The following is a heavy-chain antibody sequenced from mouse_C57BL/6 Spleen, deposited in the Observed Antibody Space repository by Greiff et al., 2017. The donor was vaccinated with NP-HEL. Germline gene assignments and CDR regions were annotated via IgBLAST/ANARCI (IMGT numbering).Heavy chain of an antibody. CDR2: IDPNSGGT. D-gene: IGHD1-1*01. CDR3: ARGEITTVVAPFDY. CDR1: GYTFTSYW. J-gene: IGHJ2*01. V-gene: IGHV1-72*01. Sequence: QVQLQQPGAELVKPGASVKLSCKASGYTFTSYWMYWVKQRPGRGLEWIGRIDPNSGGTKYNEKFKSKATLTVDKPSSTAYMQLSSLTSEDSAVYYCARGEITTVVAPFDYWGQGTTRTVSS.